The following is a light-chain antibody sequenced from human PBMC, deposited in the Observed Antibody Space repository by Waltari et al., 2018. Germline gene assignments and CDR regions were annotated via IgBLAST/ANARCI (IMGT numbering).Light chain of an antibody. CDR2: GAS. CDR3: QQYDKWPLT. V-gene: IGKV3-15*01. J-gene: IGKJ4*01. Sequence: EIVMTQSPATLSVSPGERATLSCRASQTINNNLAWYQQKPDQAPRLLIYGASTGATGIPARFSGSGSGTEFTLTISSLQSEDFAVYYCQQYDKWPLTFGGGTKVEIK. CDR1: QTINNN.